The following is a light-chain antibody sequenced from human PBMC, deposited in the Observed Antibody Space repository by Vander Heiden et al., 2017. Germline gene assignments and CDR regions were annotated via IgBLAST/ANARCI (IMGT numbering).Light chain of an antibody. CDR2: AAV. Sequence: DIQMTQSPSSLSASVGDRVTITCPASQSLRNSLNWYQHKPGKAPKLLIYAAVNLHTGVPSRFSGSGSATDFTLTISSLQPEDFATDYCQQSYSTSYTFGQGTKLEIK. CDR1: QSLRNS. CDR3: QQSYSTSYT. V-gene: IGKV1-39*01. J-gene: IGKJ2*01.